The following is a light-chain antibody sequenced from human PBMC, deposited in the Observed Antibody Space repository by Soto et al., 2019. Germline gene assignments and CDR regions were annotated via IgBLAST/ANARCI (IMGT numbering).Light chain of an antibody. CDR1: EDVRHD. Sequence: AIQVTQSPSSLSASVGDRVTITCRTSEDVRHDLAWFQQRPGKAPNLLIYSATRLQSGVPSRFSGSGSGTDFTLTISSLQPEDFATYYCLQTYSTPGTFGQGTKLEIK. CDR3: LQTYSTPGT. J-gene: IGKJ2*02. CDR2: SAT. V-gene: IGKV1-6*01.